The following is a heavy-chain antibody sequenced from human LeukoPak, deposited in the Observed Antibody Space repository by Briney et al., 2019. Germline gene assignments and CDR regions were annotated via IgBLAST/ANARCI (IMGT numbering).Heavy chain of an antibody. J-gene: IGHJ5*02. D-gene: IGHD2-2*02. V-gene: IGHV4-39*01. CDR2: IYYSGST. Sequence: SETLSLTCTVSGGSISSSSYYWGWIRQPPGKGLEWIGSIYYSGSTYYNPSLKSRVTISVDTSKNQFSLKLSSVTAADTAVYYCARQGVVLPAAIGDWFDPWGQGTLVTVSS. CDR1: GGSISSSSYY. CDR3: ARQGVVLPAAIGDWFDP.